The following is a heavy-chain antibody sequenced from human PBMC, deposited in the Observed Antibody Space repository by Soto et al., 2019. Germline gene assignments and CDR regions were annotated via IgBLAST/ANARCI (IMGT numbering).Heavy chain of an antibody. Sequence: GGSLRLSCAASGFTFSSDWLHWVRQPPGKGLEWVSRINTDGTGTSYADSVKGRFTISRDNAKNTLYLQMNSLRDEDTAVYYCARDQLYYNDISGRPLNAFDVWGQGTMVTVSS. V-gene: IGHV3-74*01. D-gene: IGHD3-22*01. J-gene: IGHJ3*01. CDR2: INTDGTGT. CDR1: GFTFSSDW. CDR3: ARDQLYYNDISGRPLNAFDV.